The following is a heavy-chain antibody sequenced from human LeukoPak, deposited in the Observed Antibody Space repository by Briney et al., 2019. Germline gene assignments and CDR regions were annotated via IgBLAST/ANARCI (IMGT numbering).Heavy chain of an antibody. J-gene: IGHJ4*02. D-gene: IGHD3-10*01. CDR2: ISGSGVST. CDR3: VKTYYGSGSCYNAPFDY. Sequence: PGGSLRLSCAASGFTFSSYAMSWVRQAPGKGLEWVSAISGSGVSTYYADSVKGRFTISRDNSKNTLYLQMNSLRAEDTAVYYCVKTYYGSGSCYNAPFDYWGQGTLVTVSS. V-gene: IGHV3-23*01. CDR1: GFTFSSYA.